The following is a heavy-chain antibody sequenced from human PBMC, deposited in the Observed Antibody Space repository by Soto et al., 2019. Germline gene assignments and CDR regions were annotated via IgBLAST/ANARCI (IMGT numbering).Heavy chain of an antibody. D-gene: IGHD3-10*01. CDR1: GFTFSSYG. Sequence: GGSLRLSCAASGFTFSSYGMHWVRQAPGKGLEWVAVISYDGNNKYYADSVKGRFTISRDNSKNTLYLKMNSLRAEDTAMYYCARDQDGSGSYPFYYYYGMDVWGQGTTVTVSS. CDR3: ARDQDGSGSYPFYYYYGMDV. J-gene: IGHJ6*02. V-gene: IGHV3-30*03. CDR2: ISYDGNNK.